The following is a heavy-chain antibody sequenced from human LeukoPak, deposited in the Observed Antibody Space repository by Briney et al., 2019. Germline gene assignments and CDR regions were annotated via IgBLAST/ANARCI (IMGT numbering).Heavy chain of an antibody. Sequence: SVKVSYKASGGTFSSYAISWVRQAPGQGLEWMGRIIPIFGIANYAQKFQGRVTITADKSTSTAYMELSSLRSEDTAVYYCAREEEKVVAGPHFDYWGQGTLVTVSS. CDR1: GGTFSSYA. CDR3: AREEEKVVAGPHFDY. CDR2: IIPIFGIA. D-gene: IGHD6-19*01. V-gene: IGHV1-69*04. J-gene: IGHJ4*02.